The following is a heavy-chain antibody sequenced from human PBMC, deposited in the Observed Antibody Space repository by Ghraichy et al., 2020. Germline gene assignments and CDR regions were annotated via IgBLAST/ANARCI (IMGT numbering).Heavy chain of an antibody. CDR1: GGSISSYY. Sequence: ESLNISCTVSGGSISSYYWSWIRQPPGKGLEWIGYIYYSGSTNYNPSLKSRVTISVDTSKNQFSLKLSSVTAADTAVYYCARGSAIRYSSSSGGEDDAFDIWGQGTMVTVSS. CDR3: ARGSAIRYSSSSGGEDDAFDI. J-gene: IGHJ3*02. CDR2: IYYSGST. D-gene: IGHD6-6*01. V-gene: IGHV4-59*01.